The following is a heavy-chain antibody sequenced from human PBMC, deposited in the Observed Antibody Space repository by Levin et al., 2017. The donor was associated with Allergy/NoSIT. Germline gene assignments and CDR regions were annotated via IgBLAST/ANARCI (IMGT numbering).Heavy chain of an antibody. V-gene: IGHV1-18*01. CDR2: INPKNAHT. J-gene: IGHJ4*02. CDR1: GYTFADYG. CDR3: ARGDIAPDY. Sequence: ASVKVSCKASGYTFADYGISWVRQAPGQGLEWMGWINPKNAHTNYAQRLQGRVIMSTDTSTSTAYMELRSLRSDDTAAYYCARGDIAPDYWGRGTLVTVSS. D-gene: IGHD5-12*01.